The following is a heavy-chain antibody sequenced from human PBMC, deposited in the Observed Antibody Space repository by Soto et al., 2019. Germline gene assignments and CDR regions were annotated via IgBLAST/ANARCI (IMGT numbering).Heavy chain of an antibody. CDR2: ITDSGSHT. CDR3: AKDVVDRGADS. D-gene: IGHD3-16*02. Sequence: DVQLLESGGGLVQPGGSLRLSCAASGFTFRNYAMTWVRQAPGQGLKYVSSITDSGSHTYYADSVKGRFIVSRDNSKNALYLHMHSLRAEDTAVYHWAKDVVDRGADSWGQGTLVIVSS. CDR1: GFTFRNYA. V-gene: IGHV3-23*01. J-gene: IGHJ4*02.